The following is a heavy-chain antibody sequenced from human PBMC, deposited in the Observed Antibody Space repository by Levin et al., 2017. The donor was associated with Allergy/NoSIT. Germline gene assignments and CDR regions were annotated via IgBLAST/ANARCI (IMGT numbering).Heavy chain of an antibody. CDR1: GYIFTDYY. CDR3: ATYRYRLDS. Sequence: GESLKISCKASGYIFTDYYIHWVRQAPGQGLEWMGRINPNGGGTNYAQKFQARVTMTRDTSISTAHIELSRLKYDDTPVFYLATYRYRLDSWGPGTLVTVSS. CDR2: INPNGGGT. D-gene: IGHD2-2*02. J-gene: IGHJ4*02. V-gene: IGHV1-2*06.